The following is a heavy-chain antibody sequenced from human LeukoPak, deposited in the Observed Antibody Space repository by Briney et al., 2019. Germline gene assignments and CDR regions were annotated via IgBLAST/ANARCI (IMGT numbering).Heavy chain of an antibody. V-gene: IGHV1-8*01. CDR2: MNPNSGNT. J-gene: IGHJ4*02. CDR1: GYTFTTYD. Sequence: ASVKVSCKASGYTFTTYDINWVRQAAGQGLEWMGWMNPNSGNTGNAQKFQGRVTMTRNTSISTAYMGLTSLTSEDTAVYSCARIAAPGNRRLNFWGQGTLVTVSS. D-gene: IGHD6-13*01. CDR3: ARIAAPGNRRLNF.